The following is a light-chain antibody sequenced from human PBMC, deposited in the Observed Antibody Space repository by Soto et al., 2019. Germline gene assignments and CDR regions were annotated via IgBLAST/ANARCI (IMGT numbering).Light chain of an antibody. Sequence: IQLTQSPSSLSASVGDRVTMSCRASQSISSWLAWYQQKPGKAPKLLIYKASSLESGVPSRFSGSGSGTEFTLTISSLQPDDFATYYCQQYNSYLTFGGGTKVDIK. CDR1: QSISSW. CDR3: QQYNSYLT. V-gene: IGKV1-5*03. J-gene: IGKJ4*01. CDR2: KAS.